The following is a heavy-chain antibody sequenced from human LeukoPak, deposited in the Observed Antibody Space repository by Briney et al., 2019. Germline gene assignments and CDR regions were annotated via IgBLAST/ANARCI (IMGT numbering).Heavy chain of an antibody. CDR3: ARHGGGEEYSGTYPLDY. J-gene: IGHJ4*02. V-gene: IGHV4-4*02. Sequence: SGTLSLTCAVSGGSISSSNWWSWVRQPPGKGLEWIGEIYHSGSTNYNPSLKSRVTISVDKSKNQFSLKLSSVTAADTAVYYCARHGGGEEYSGTYPLDYWGQGTLVTVSS. CDR1: GGSISSSNW. D-gene: IGHD1-26*01. CDR2: IYHSGST.